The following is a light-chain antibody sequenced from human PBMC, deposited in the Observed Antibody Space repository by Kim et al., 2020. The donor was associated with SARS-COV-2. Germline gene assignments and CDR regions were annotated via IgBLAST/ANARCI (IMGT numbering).Light chain of an antibody. V-gene: IGLV2-11*01. J-gene: IGLJ3*02. CDR2: HVN. CDR1: NSDVGDYDY. Sequence: GKSVALSCTGTNSDVGDYDYVSWYRHHPGKAPKLMIYHVNKRPSGVPDRFSGSKSGNTASLTISGLQAEDEDDYYCCSYAGNYKVVFGGGTQLTVL. CDR3: CSYAGNYKVV.